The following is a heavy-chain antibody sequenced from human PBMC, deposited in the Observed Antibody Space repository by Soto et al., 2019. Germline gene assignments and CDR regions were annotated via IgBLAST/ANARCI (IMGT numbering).Heavy chain of an antibody. J-gene: IGHJ6*02. V-gene: IGHV1-69*13. CDR3: AGWEIYYYDSSGYPMGMDV. Sequence: GASVKVSCKASGGTFSSYAISWVRQAPGQGLEWMGGIIPTFGTANYAQKFQGRVTITADESTSTAYMELSSLRSEDTAVYYCAGWEIYYYDSSGYPMGMDVWGQGTTVTVSS. CDR1: GGTFSSYA. CDR2: IIPTFGTA. D-gene: IGHD3-22*01.